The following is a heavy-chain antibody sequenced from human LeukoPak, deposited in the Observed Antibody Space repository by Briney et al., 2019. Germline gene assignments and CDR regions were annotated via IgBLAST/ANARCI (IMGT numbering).Heavy chain of an antibody. D-gene: IGHD2-2*02. CDR3: ARVGGGRYCSSTSCYMRGWFDP. V-gene: IGHV1-69*13. CDR1: RGTFSNYA. J-gene: IGHJ5*02. CDR2: IIPIYGTA. Sequence: SVKVSCKASRGTFSNYAISWVRQAPGQGLEWMGGIIPIYGTANYAQKFQGRVTISADESTSTAFMELSSLRSEDTAVYYCARVGGGRYCSSTSCYMRGWFDPWGQGTLVTVSS.